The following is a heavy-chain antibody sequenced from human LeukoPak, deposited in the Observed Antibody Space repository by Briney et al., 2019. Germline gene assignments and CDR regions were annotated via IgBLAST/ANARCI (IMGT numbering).Heavy chain of an antibody. CDR3: AKDADGYNPRIYYFDY. CDR1: GFTFSSYG. CDR2: ISYDGSNK. D-gene: IGHD5-24*01. V-gene: IGHV3-30*18. Sequence: GGSLRLSCAASGFTFSSYGMHWVRQAPGKGLEWVAVISYDGSNKYYADSVKGRFTISRDNSKNTLYLQMNSLRAEDTAVYYCAKDADGYNPRIYYFDYWGQGTLVTVSS. J-gene: IGHJ4*02.